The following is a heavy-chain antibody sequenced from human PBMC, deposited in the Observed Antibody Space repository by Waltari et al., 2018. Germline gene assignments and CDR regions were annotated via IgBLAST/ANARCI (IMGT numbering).Heavy chain of an antibody. J-gene: IGHJ4*02. V-gene: IGHV4-59*11. CDR1: GGSLTRHY. CDR3: ARGAHH. Sequence: QVQLQESGPGLVKPSETLSLTCTVSGGSLTRHYWSWIRQPPGKGLEWIGYIYYSGSTNYNPSLKSRVTISVDTSKNQFSLKLSSVTAADTAVYYCARGAHHWGQGTLVTVSS. CDR2: IYYSGST.